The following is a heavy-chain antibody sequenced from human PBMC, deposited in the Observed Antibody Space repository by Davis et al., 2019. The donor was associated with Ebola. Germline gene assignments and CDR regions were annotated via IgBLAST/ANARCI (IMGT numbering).Heavy chain of an antibody. CDR2: IDHSGST. CDR1: GGSFSGYY. Sequence: SETLSLTCAVYGGSFSGYYWSWIRQAPGKGLEWIGEIDHSGSTNYNPSLKSRLTISVDTSKNQFSLKLSSVTDADTAVYYCARGALIAAAGTGKDFDYWGQGTLVTVSS. J-gene: IGHJ4*02. V-gene: IGHV4-34*01. CDR3: ARGALIAAAGTGKDFDY. D-gene: IGHD6-13*01.